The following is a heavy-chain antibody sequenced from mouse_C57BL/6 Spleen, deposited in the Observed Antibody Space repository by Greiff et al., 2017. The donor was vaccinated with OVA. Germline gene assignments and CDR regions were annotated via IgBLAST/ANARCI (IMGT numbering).Heavy chain of an antibody. CDR3: AKGDSSGPFAY. Sequence: VQLQQPGAELVKPGASVKLSCKASGYTFTSYWMQWVKQRPGQGLEWIGEIDPSDSYTNYNQKFKGKATLTVDTSSSTAYMQLSSLTSEDSAVYYCAKGDSSGPFAYWGQGTLVTVSA. V-gene: IGHV1-50*01. D-gene: IGHD3-2*02. J-gene: IGHJ3*01. CDR1: GYTFTSYW. CDR2: IDPSDSYT.